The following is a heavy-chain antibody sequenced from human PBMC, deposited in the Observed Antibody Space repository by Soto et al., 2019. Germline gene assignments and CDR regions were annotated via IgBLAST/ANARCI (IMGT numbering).Heavy chain of an antibody. Sequence: SETLSLTCAVYGGSFSGYYWSWIRQPPGKGLEWIGEINHSGSTNYNPSLKSRVTISVDTSKNQFSLKLSSVTAADTAVYYCARDGLGYSYGDLDYWGQGTLVTVSS. CDR2: INHSGST. CDR1: GGSFSGYY. D-gene: IGHD5-18*01. V-gene: IGHV4-34*01. J-gene: IGHJ4*02. CDR3: ARDGLGYSYGDLDY.